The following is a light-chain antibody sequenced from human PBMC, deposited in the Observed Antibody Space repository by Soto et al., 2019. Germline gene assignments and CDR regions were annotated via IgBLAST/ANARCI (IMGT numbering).Light chain of an antibody. CDR1: QSVSSY. CDR2: DAS. J-gene: IGKJ4*01. Sequence: EIVLTQSPATLSLSPGERAALSCRASQSVSSYLAWYQQKPGQAPRLLIYDASKRATGIPARFSRSGSGTDLTLTISSLEPEDFAVYFCQQRSNWPSTFGGGTKVEI. V-gene: IGKV3-11*01. CDR3: QQRSNWPST.